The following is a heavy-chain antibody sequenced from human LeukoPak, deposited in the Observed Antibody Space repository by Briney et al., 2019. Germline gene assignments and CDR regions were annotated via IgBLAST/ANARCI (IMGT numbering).Heavy chain of an antibody. D-gene: IGHD3-10*01. Sequence: ASVKVSCKASGYTFTSYGISWVRQAPGQGLEWMGWISAYNGNTNYAQKLQGRVTMTTDTSTSAAYMELRSLRSDDTAVYYCARGSAYYYGSGSYFSPNYFDYWGQGTLVTVSS. J-gene: IGHJ4*02. CDR3: ARGSAYYYGSGSYFSPNYFDY. CDR2: ISAYNGNT. CDR1: GYTFTSYG. V-gene: IGHV1-18*01.